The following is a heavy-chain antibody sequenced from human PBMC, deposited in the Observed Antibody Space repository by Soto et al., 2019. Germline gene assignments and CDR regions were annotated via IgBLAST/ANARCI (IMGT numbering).Heavy chain of an antibody. CDR1: GFTFGDSY. V-gene: IGHV3-11*06. CDR3: ARDWDY. CDR2: ISPGSSYP. Sequence: LRLSCAGSGFTFGDSYMSWIRQAPGKGLEWLSYISPGSSYPAYADSVKGRFTISRDNAKNSLYLQMNSLRDEDTAVYYCARDWDYWGQGTLVTVSS. J-gene: IGHJ4*02.